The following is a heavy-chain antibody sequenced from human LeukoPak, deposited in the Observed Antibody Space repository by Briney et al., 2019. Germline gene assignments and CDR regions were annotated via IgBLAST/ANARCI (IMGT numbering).Heavy chain of an antibody. CDR2: ISGSGGST. V-gene: IGHV3-23*01. D-gene: IGHD2-15*01. CDR3: AKCPLGSGREGYYYYGMDV. CDR1: GFTLSSFR. J-gene: IGHJ6*02. Sequence: PGGSLRLSCAASGFTLSSFRMSWVRQAPGKGLEWVSAISGSGGSTYYAGSVKGRFTISRDNSKNTLYLQMNSLRAEDTAVYYCAKCPLGSGREGYYYYGMDVWGQGTTVTVSS.